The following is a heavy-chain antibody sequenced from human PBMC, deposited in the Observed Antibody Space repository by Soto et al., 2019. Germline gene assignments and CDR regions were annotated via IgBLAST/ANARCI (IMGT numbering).Heavy chain of an antibody. D-gene: IGHD3-22*01. Sequence: SVKVSCKASGGTFSSYAISWVRQAPGQGLEWMGGIIPIFGTANYAQKFQGRVTITADESTSTAYMELSSLRSEDTAVYYCARVIPRYRYYDSSGYYYETFHYCGQGTLVTVSS. CDR1: GGTFSSYA. CDR2: IIPIFGTA. CDR3: ARVIPRYRYYDSSGYYYETFHY. V-gene: IGHV1-69*13. J-gene: IGHJ4*02.